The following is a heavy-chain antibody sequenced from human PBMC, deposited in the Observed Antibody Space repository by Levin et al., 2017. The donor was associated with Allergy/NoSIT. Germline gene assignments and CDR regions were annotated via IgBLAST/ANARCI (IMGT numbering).Heavy chain of an antibody. D-gene: IGHD2-15*01. CDR1: GGSISNSAYY. V-gene: IGHV4-39*01. CDR3: ARAPVAVVAARPKASDI. CDR2: VYYSGHT. J-gene: IGHJ3*02. Sequence: SQTLSLTCSVSGGSISNSAYYWGWIRQSPGKGLQWIGSVYYSGHTYYNPSLKSRLTLSVDTAQHQFSLQLRSVTAADTSVYFCARAPVAVVAARPKASDIWGHGTMVTVSS.